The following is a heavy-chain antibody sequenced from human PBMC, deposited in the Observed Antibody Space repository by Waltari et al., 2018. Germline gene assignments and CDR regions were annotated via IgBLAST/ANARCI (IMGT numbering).Heavy chain of an antibody. D-gene: IGHD5-18*01. CDR1: GFTFSSYW. J-gene: IGHJ4*02. Sequence: EVQLVESGGGLVQPGGSLRLSCAASGFTFSSYWMSWVRQAPGKGLEWVANIKQDGSEKYYVDSGKGRFTIARDNAKNSLYLQMNSLRAEDTAVYYCARDIGGDTAMVDYWGQGTLVTVSS. CDR3: ARDIGGDTAMVDY. V-gene: IGHV3-7*03. CDR2: IKQDGSEK.